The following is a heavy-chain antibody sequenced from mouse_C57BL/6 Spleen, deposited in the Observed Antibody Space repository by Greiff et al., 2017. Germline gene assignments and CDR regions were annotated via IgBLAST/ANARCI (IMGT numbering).Heavy chain of an antibody. CDR2: IDPETGGT. J-gene: IGHJ4*01. D-gene: IGHD2-10*01. Sequence: QVQLKQSGAELVRPGASVTLSCKASGYTFTDYEMHWVKQTPVHGLEWIGAIDPETGGTAYNQKFKGKAILTADKSSSTAYMELRSLTSEDSAVYYCSPAYYYAMDYWGQGTSVTVSS. CDR3: SPAYYYAMDY. V-gene: IGHV1-15*01. CDR1: GYTFTDYE.